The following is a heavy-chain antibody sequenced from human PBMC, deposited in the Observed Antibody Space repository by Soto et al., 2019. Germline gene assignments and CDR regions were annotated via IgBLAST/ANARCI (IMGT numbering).Heavy chain of an antibody. D-gene: IGHD2-2*01. V-gene: IGHV4-59*01. CDR2: ISHSGLR. Sequence: PSQTLFLSCIVSGVSISSGYCAWIRQSPGKGLEWIGYISHSGLRHYRASLQSRLTMSVETSKNQFSLNLTSVTAADTAIYYCATSNTTCPGCYSWGQGTLVTVSS. CDR1: GVSISSGY. J-gene: IGHJ5*02. CDR3: ATSNTTCPGCYS.